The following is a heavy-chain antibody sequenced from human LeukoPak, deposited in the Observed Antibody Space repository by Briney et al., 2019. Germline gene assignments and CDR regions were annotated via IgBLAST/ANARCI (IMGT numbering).Heavy chain of an antibody. Sequence: SETLSLTCTVSGGSISTNLYYWTWIRQPAGKGLEWIGRIYSNGWTDYNPPLKSRVSISIDTSKNHFSLKMSLATAADTALYYCARGSGWNSFDPWGQGTLVTVSS. V-gene: IGHV4-61*02. CDR3: ARGSGWNSFDP. CDR2: IYSNGWT. D-gene: IGHD6-19*01. CDR1: GGSISTNLYY. J-gene: IGHJ5*02.